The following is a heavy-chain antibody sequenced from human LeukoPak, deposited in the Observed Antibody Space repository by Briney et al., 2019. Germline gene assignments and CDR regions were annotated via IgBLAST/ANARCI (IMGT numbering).Heavy chain of an antibody. Sequence: SETLSLTCSVSGGPISDYYWSWIRQSPAEGLEWIGYIYYSGGTGDTNYNPSLNIGVTISVDASKNQFSLKLNSVTAADTAVYYCARSGAPHYFSSWGQGIRVTVSS. D-gene: IGHD1-26*01. V-gene: IGHV4-59*01. CDR3: ARSGAPHYFSS. CDR2: IYYSGGTGDT. J-gene: IGHJ5*02. CDR1: GGPISDYY.